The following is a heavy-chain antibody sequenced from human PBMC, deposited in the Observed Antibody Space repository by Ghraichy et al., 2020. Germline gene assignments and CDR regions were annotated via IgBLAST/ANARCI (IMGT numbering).Heavy chain of an antibody. V-gene: IGHV4-34*01. CDR2: INHSGST. D-gene: IGHD1-1*01. CDR1: GGSFSGYY. CDR3: ARDRQLNYYYYYGMDV. Sequence: SETLSLTCAVYGGSFSGYYWSWIRQPPGKGLEWIGKINHSGSTNYNPSIKSRVTISVDTSKNQFSLKLSSVTAADTAVYYCARDRQLNYYYYYGMDVWGQGTTVTVSS. J-gene: IGHJ6*02.